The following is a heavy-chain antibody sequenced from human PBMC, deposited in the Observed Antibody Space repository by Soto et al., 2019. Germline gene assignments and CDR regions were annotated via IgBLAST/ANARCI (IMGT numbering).Heavy chain of an antibody. CDR2: ISAYNGNT. CDR3: ARDRSGTNIVATEISY. CDR1: GYTFTSYG. Sequence: ASVKVSCKASGYTFTSYGISWVRQAPGQGLEWMGWISAYNGNTNYAQKLQGRVTMTTDTSTSTAYMELRSLRSDDTAVYYCARDRSGTNIVATEISYWGQGTLVTVSS. D-gene: IGHD5-12*01. V-gene: IGHV1-18*01. J-gene: IGHJ4*02.